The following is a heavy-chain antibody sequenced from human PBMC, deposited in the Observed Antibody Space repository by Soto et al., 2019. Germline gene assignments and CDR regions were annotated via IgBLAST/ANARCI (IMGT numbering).Heavy chain of an antibody. D-gene: IGHD5-12*01. CDR2: ISYDGSNK. V-gene: IGHV3-30-3*01. CDR3: ARDGTRRSMATIPSGY. CDR1: GFTFSSYA. J-gene: IGHJ4*02. Sequence: GGSLRLSCAASGFTFSSYAMHWVRQAPGKGLEWVAVISYDGSNKYYADSVKGRFTISRDNSKNTLYLQMNSLRAEDTAVYYCARDGTRRSMATIPSGYWGQGTLVTVSS.